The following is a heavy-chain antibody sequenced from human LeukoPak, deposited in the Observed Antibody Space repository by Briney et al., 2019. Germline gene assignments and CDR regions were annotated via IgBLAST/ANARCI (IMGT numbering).Heavy chain of an antibody. CDR1: GLTFNTYA. Sequence: GGSLRLSCAASGLTFNTYAMSWVREAPGKGLEWASTGDIDGNTYYADSVKGRFTVSRDNSKNTVYQQMNSLRAEDTAVYYCAGRRFGEFDAFDLWGLGTMVTVSS. CDR2: GDIDGNT. CDR3: AGRRFGEFDAFDL. D-gene: IGHD3-10*01. V-gene: IGHV3-23*01. J-gene: IGHJ3*01.